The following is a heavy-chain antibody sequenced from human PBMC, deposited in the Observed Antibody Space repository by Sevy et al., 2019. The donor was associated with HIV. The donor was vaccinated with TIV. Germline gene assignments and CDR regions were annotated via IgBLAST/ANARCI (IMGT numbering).Heavy chain of an antibody. CDR1: GGTFSSYA. Sequence: ASVKVSCKASGGTFSSYAISWVRQAPGQGLEWMGGIIPNFGTANCAQKFQGRVTITADKSTSTAYMELSSLRSEDTAVYYCALGQDYYYYMDVWGKGTTVTVSS. J-gene: IGHJ6*03. CDR2: IIPNFGTA. V-gene: IGHV1-69*06. CDR3: ALGQDYYYYMDV.